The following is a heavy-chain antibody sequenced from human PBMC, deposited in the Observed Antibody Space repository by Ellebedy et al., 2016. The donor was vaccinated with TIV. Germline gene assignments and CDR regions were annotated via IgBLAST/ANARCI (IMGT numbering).Heavy chain of an antibody. V-gene: IGHV4-39*01. CDR2: IYYSGST. CDR3: ARHVARSMVRGVSPGFDP. CDR1: GGSISSSSYY. J-gene: IGHJ5*02. Sequence: SETLSLTXTVSGGSISSSSYYWGWIRPPPGKGLEWIGSIYYSGSTYYNPSLKSRVTISVDTSKNQFSLKLSYVTAADTAVYYWARHVARSMVRGVSPGFDPWGQGTLVTVSS. D-gene: IGHD3-10*01.